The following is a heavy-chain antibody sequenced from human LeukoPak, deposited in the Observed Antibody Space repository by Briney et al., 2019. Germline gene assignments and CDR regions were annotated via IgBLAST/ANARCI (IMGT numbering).Heavy chain of an antibody. V-gene: IGHV1-2*06. CDR1: GYTLTDSY. CDR2: IIPNTGGT. CDR3: STEDKYCTSPNCGNY. D-gene: IGHD2-8*01. Sequence: ASVKVSCKASGYTLTDSYMHWVRQAPGQGLEWMGLIIPNTGGTTYQQKFQGRVTMTRDTSISTFYMELSSLRSDDTAVYYCSTEDKYCTSPNCGNYWGQGTLVTVSS. J-gene: IGHJ4*02.